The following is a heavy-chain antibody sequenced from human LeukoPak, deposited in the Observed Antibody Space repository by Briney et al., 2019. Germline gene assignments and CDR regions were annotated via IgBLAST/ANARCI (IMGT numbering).Heavy chain of an antibody. CDR2: INEDGSVI. Sequence: GGSLTLACAASGVTLSRYWMHWVRHAPGRGQVCVSRINEDGSVINYADSVKGRFTISRDNAKNTLYLQMNSLTAEETATYYCTRDLSGADDYWGQGVLVTVSS. D-gene: IGHD7-27*01. CDR1: GVTLSRYW. J-gene: IGHJ4*02. CDR3: TRDLSGADDY. V-gene: IGHV3-74*01.